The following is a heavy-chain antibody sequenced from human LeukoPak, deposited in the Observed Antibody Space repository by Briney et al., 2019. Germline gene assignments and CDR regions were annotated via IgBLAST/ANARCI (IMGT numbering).Heavy chain of an antibody. CDR1: GGTFSSYA. Sequence: GSSVKVSCKASGGTFSSYAISWVRQAPGQGLEWMGGIIPIFGTANYAQKFQGRVTITADESTSTAYMEMSSLTSDDTAVYYCARSARHCNNGVCFTDYYIDLWGKGTTVIVSS. CDR2: IIPIFGTA. CDR3: ARSARHCNNGVCFTDYYIDL. J-gene: IGHJ6*03. D-gene: IGHD2-8*01. V-gene: IGHV1-69*01.